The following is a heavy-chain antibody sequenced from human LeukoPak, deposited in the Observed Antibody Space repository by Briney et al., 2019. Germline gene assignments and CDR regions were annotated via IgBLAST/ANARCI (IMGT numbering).Heavy chain of an antibody. Sequence: GGSLRLSCAASGFTFSSYAMSWVRQAPGKGLEWVSAISGSGGSTYYADSVKGRFTISRDNSKNSLYLQMNSLRAEDTAVYYCARTKGVRPEDYWGQGTLVTVSS. CDR1: GFTFSSYA. J-gene: IGHJ4*02. D-gene: IGHD1-14*01. CDR2: ISGSGGST. CDR3: ARTKGVRPEDY. V-gene: IGHV3-23*01.